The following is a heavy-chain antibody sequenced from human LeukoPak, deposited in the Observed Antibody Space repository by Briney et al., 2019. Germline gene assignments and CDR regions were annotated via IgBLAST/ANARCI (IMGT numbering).Heavy chain of an antibody. V-gene: IGHV3-23*01. CDR2: IRGSGGTT. CDR3: AKRDF. Sequence: GGSLRLSCAASGFTFSSFAMNWVRQAPGKGREWVSSIRGSGGTTYYAGSVKGRFTISRDNSKNTLFLQMNSLRADDTAIYYCAKRDFWGQGTLVTVSS. CDR1: GFTFSSFA. J-gene: IGHJ4*02.